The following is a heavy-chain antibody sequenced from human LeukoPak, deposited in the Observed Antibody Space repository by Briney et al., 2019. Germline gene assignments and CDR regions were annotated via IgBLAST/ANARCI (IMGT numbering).Heavy chain of an antibody. V-gene: IGHV4-4*07. D-gene: IGHD3-10*01. CDR1: GVSISNYY. J-gene: IGHJ4*02. Sequence: SETLSLTCTVSGVSISNYYWSWLRQPGGKGLEWIGRMYPSGSTKYNPSLKSRVIISVDNSKNLLSLKLTSVTAADTAVYFCARDHYGSGSYKSYFDYWGQGTQVTVSS. CDR2: MYPSGST. CDR3: ARDHYGSGSYKSYFDY.